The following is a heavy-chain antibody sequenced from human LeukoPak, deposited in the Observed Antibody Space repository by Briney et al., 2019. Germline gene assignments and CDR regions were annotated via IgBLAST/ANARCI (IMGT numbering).Heavy chain of an antibody. Sequence: PGGSLRLSCAASGFTFSSYSMNWVRQAPGKGLEWVSSISSSSSYIYYADSVKGRFTISRDNAKNSLYLQMNSLRAEDTAVYYCARAIITMVRGAYDYWGQGTLVTVSS. CDR3: ARAIITMVRGAYDY. D-gene: IGHD3-10*01. J-gene: IGHJ4*02. CDR1: GFTFSSYS. V-gene: IGHV3-21*01. CDR2: ISSSSSYI.